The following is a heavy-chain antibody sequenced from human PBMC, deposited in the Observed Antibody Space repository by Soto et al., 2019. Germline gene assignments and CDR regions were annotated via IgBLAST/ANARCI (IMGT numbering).Heavy chain of an antibody. J-gene: IGHJ3*02. Sequence: EVQLVESGGGLVKPGGSLRLSCAASGFTFSSYSMNWVRQAPGKGLEWVSSISSSSSYIYYADSVKGRFTISSDNAKNSIYLQMNSLRSEDTAVYYCARDRGITGTTNAFDICGQGTIVTFSA. CDR3: ARDRGITGTTNAFDI. D-gene: IGHD1-7*01. V-gene: IGHV3-21*01. CDR1: GFTFSSYS. CDR2: ISSSSSYI.